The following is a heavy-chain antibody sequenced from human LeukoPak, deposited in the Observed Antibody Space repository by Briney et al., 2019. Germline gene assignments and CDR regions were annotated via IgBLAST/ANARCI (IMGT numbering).Heavy chain of an antibody. D-gene: IGHD6-19*01. V-gene: IGHV3-30*02. CDR2: IRYDGSNK. CDR3: ARRAVDNSYYYCMDV. Sequence: GGSLRLSCAASGFTFSSYGMHWVRQAPGKGLEWVAFIRYDGSNKYYADSVKGRFTISRDNSKNTLYLQMNSLRAEDTAVYYCARRAVDNSYYYCMDVWGKGTTVTVSS. J-gene: IGHJ6*03. CDR1: GFTFSSYG.